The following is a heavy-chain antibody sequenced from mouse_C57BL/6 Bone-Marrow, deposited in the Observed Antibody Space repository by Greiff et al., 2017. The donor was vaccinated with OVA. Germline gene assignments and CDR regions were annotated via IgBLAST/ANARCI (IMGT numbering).Heavy chain of an antibody. J-gene: IGHJ3*01. CDR3: ARSGGYYGFAY. Sequence: VQLQQSGAELVRPGASVKLSCKASGYTFTDYYINWVKQRPGQGLEWIARIYPGSGNTYYNEKFKGKATLTAEKSSSTAYMQLSSLTSEDSAVYFCARSGGYYGFAYWGQGTLVTVSA. CDR2: IYPGSGNT. D-gene: IGHD1-1*01. CDR1: GYTFTDYY. V-gene: IGHV1-76*01.